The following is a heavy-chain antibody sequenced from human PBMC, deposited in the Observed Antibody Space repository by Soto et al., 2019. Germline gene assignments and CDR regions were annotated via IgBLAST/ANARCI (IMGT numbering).Heavy chain of an antibody. CDR1: GGSCINVDY. V-gene: IGHV4-38-2*02. J-gene: IGHJ4*02. CDR3: ARFDPPSHYFDY. Sequence: SDTQSVPATFSGGSCINVDYWGLMRQPPGKGLEWIGSIYHSGSTYYNPSLKSRVTISVDTSKNQFSLKLSSVTAADTAVYYCARFDPPSHYFDYWGQGTLV. CDR2: IYHSGST. D-gene: IGHD3-9*01.